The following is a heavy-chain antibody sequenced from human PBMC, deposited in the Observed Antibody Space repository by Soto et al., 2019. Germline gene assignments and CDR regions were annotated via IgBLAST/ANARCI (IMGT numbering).Heavy chain of an antibody. J-gene: IGHJ4*02. Sequence: ETLSLTCTASSGSIRSYYWSWIRQPPGKGLEWIGYIYSSGSTKYNPSLKSRVTISVDTSKNQFSLKLSSVTAADTAVYYCARRYGSVFDYWGQGTLVTVSS. D-gene: IGHD6-19*01. CDR3: ARRYGSVFDY. CDR2: IYSSGST. V-gene: IGHV4-59*01. CDR1: SGSIRSYY.